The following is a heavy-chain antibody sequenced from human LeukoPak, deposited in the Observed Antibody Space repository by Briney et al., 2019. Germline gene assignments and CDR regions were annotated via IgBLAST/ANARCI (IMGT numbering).Heavy chain of an antibody. CDR3: ARDDPGGEPNYFDY. CDR2: ISSSSNTM. D-gene: IGHD1-14*01. V-gene: IGHV3-48*01. Sequence: GGSLRLSCAASGFTFGTYSMNWVRQAPGKGLEWISYISSSSNTMYYADSVKGRFTISRDNAKNSLYLQMNSLRAEDTAVYYCARDDPGGEPNYFDYWGQGTLVTVSS. CDR1: GFTFGTYS. J-gene: IGHJ4*02.